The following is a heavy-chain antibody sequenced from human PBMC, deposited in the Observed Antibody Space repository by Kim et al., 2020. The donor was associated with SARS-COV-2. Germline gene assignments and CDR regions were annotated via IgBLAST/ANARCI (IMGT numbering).Heavy chain of an antibody. CDR3: ARGLGLDSSRFPYWFDP. D-gene: IGHD6-13*01. Sequence: SETLSLTCAVYGGSFSGYYWSWIRQPPGKGLEWIGEINHSGSTNYNPSLKSRVTISVDTSKNQFSLKLSSVTAADTAVYYCARGLGLDSSRFPYWFDPWGQGTLVTVSS. J-gene: IGHJ5*02. V-gene: IGHV4-34*01. CDR1: GGSFSGYY. CDR2: INHSGST.